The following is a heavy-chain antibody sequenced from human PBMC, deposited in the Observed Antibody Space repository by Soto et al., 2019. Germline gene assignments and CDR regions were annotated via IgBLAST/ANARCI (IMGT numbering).Heavy chain of an antibody. CDR2: IYYSGST. CDR3: ARVARSTVFYY. Sequence: SETLSLTCTVSGGSISSYYWSWIRQPPGKGLEWIGYIYYSGSTNYNPSLKSRVTISVDTSKNQFSLKLSSVTAADTAVYYCARVARSTVFYYCSQGTLVIGSS. V-gene: IGHV4-59*01. D-gene: IGHD2-21*02. CDR1: GGSISSYY. J-gene: IGHJ4*02.